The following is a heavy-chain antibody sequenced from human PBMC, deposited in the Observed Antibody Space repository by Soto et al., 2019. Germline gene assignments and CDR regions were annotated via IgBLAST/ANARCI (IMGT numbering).Heavy chain of an antibody. J-gene: IGHJ4*02. Sequence: PSETLSLTCTVSGGSISSGGYYWSWIRQHPGKGLEWIGYIYYSGSTYYNPSLKSRVTISVDTSKNQFSLKLSSVTAADTAVYYCARKATVNTCFDDWGQGTLVTVAS. CDR1: GGSISSGGYY. CDR2: IYYSGST. CDR3: ARKATVNTCFDD. D-gene: IGHD4-17*01. V-gene: IGHV4-31*03.